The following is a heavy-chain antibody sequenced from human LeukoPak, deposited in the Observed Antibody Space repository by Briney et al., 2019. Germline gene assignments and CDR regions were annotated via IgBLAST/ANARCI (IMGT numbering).Heavy chain of an antibody. CDR1: GGSLRGYY. J-gene: IGHJ4*02. V-gene: IGHV4-34*01. CDR3: ARYSPRYCSGTTCHTYYFDY. D-gene: IGHD2-2*01. CDR2: VNHSGST. Sequence: KASETLSLTCAVYGGSLRGYYWSWIRQPPGKGLGWIGEVNHSGSTKYNPSLKSRVSISSDTSKNEFFLKLSSVTAADTAVYYCARYSPRYCSGTTCHTYYFDYWGQGTLVTVSS.